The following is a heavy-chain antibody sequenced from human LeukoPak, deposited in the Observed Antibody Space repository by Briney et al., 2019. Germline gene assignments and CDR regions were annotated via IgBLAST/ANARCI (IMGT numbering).Heavy chain of an antibody. D-gene: IGHD3-22*01. V-gene: IGHV4-4*07. Sequence: SETLSLTCIVSGGSISSYYWSLIRQPAGKGLEWIGRIYTTGNTNYNPSLKSRVTMSIDTSKKQFSLKLSSVTAADTAVYYCARGKYYYDSNSSYRYFDPWGQGTLVTVSS. CDR3: ARGKYYYDSNSSYRYFDP. CDR2: IYTTGNT. J-gene: IGHJ5*02. CDR1: GGSISSYY.